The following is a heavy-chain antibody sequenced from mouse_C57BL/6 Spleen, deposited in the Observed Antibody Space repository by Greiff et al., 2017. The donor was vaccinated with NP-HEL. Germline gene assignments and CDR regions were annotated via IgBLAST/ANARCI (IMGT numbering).Heavy chain of an antibody. CDR2: ISSGSSTI. CDR3: ARDLRQAWFAY. D-gene: IGHD5-1*01. V-gene: IGHV5-17*01. CDR1: GFTFSDYG. J-gene: IGHJ3*01. Sequence: EVQRVESGGGLVKPGGSLKLSCAASGFTFSDYGMHWVRQAPEKGLEWVAYISSGSSTIYYADTVKGRFTISRDNAKNTLFLQMTSLRSEDTAMYYCARDLRQAWFAYWGQGTLVTVSA.